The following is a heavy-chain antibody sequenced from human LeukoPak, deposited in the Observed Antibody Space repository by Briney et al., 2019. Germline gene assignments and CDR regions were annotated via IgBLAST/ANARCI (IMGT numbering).Heavy chain of an antibody. J-gene: IGHJ6*04. Sequence: GGSLRLSCAASGFTFSDYWMHWVRQAPGKGLVWVSHVNSDETTTNYADSVKGRFTISRDNAKNTLFLQMNSLRAEETAVYYCVRYCSHISCQTYGMDVWGKGTTVTVSS. CDR1: GFTFSDYW. CDR2: VNSDETTT. V-gene: IGHV3-74*01. CDR3: VRYCSHISCQTYGMDV. D-gene: IGHD2-15*01.